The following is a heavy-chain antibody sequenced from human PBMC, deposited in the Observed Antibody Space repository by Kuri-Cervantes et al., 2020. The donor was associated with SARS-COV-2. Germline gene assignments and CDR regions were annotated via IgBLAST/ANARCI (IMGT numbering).Heavy chain of an antibody. D-gene: IGHD3-10*01. Sequence: SVKVSCKASGYTFTGYYMHWVRQAPGQGLEWMGGIIPIFGTANYAQKFQGRVTITADESTSTAYMELSSLRSEDTAAYYCARDIGARDDYWGQGTLVTVSS. V-gene: IGHV1-69*13. CDR3: ARDIGARDDY. CDR2: IIPIFGTA. J-gene: IGHJ4*02. CDR1: GYTFTGYY.